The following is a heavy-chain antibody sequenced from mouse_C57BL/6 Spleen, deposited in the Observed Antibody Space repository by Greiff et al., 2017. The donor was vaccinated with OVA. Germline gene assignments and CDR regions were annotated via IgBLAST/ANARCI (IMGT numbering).Heavy chain of an antibody. V-gene: IGHV5-6*01. Sequence: EVQGVESGGDLVKPGGSLTLSCAASGFTFSSYGMSWVRQTPDKRLEWVATISSGGSYTYYPDSVKGRFTISRDNAKNTLYLQMSSLKSEDTAMYYCAGPGYFDYWGQGTTLTVSS. CDR1: GFTFSSYG. CDR3: AGPGYFDY. CDR2: ISSGGSYT. J-gene: IGHJ2*01.